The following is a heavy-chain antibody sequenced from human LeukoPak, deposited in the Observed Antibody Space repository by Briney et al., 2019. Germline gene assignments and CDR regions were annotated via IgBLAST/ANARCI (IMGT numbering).Heavy chain of an antibody. CDR3: ARSKFVVVTAMCFDY. Sequence: GGSLRLSCAASGFTFSSYAMHWVRQAPGKGLEWVAVISYDGSNKYYADSVKGRFTISRDNSKNTLYLQMNSLRAEDTAVYYCARSKFVVVTAMCFDYWGQGTLVTVSS. CDR1: GFTFSSYA. CDR2: ISYDGSNK. V-gene: IGHV3-30*04. J-gene: IGHJ4*02. D-gene: IGHD2-21*02.